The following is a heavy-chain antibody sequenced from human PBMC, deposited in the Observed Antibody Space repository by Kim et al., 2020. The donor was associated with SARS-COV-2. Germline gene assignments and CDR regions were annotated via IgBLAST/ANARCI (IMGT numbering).Heavy chain of an antibody. Sequence: GGSLRLSCAASGFTFDDYAMHWVRQAPGKGLEWVSLISGDGGSTYYADSVKGRFTISRDNSKNSLYLQMNSLRTEDSALYYCAKGVGAVDDWYFDLWGRGALVTVSS. CDR2: ISGDGGST. CDR1: GFTFDDYA. V-gene: IGHV3-43*02. D-gene: IGHD1-26*01. CDR3: AKGVGAVDDWYFDL. J-gene: IGHJ2*01.